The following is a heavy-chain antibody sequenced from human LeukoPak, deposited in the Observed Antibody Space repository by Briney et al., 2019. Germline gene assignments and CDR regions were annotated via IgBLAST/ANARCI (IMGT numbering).Heavy chain of an antibody. J-gene: IGHJ4*02. CDR2: IYHSGST. V-gene: IGHV4-30-2*01. CDR1: GVSISSGGYY. D-gene: IGHD1-20*01. CDR3: ARVSEYNWNYDY. Sequence: PSETLSLTCTVSGVSISSGGYYWSWIRQPPGKGLEWIGYIYHSGSTYYNPSLKSRVTISVDRSKNQFSLKLSSVTAADTAVYYCARVSEYNWNYDYWGQGTLVTVSS.